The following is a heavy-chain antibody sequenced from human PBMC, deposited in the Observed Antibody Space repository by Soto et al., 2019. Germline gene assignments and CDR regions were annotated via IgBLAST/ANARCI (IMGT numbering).Heavy chain of an antibody. J-gene: IGHJ6*02. D-gene: IGHD3-10*01. CDR2: VNPNSGGT. Sequence: ASVKVSCKASGYTFTGYYMHWVRQAPGQGLEWMGWVNPNSGGTNYAQKFQGWVTMTRDTSTSTAYMELSRLRSDDTAVYYCAREQGRGGMDAWGQGTTVTVSS. CDR3: AREQGRGGMDA. V-gene: IGHV1-2*04. CDR1: GYTFTGYY.